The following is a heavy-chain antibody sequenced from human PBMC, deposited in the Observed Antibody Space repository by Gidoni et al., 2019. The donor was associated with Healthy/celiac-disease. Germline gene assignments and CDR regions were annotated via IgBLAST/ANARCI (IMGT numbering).Heavy chain of an antibody. J-gene: IGHJ4*02. D-gene: IGHD6-19*01. V-gene: IGHV1-2*02. CDR3: ASSSGWSSEYYFDY. CDR2: INPSSGGT. CDR1: GYTFTGFY. Sequence: QVQLVQSGAEVKKPGASVKVSCKASGYTFTGFYMHWVRQAPGQGLEWMGWINPSSGGTNYAQKFQGRVTMTRDTSISTAYMELSRLRSDDTAVYYCASSSGWSSEYYFDYWGQGTLVTVSS.